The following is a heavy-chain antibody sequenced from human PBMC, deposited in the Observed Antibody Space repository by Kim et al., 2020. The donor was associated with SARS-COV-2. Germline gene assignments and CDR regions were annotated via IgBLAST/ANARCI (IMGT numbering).Heavy chain of an antibody. D-gene: IGHD6-6*01. Sequence: GKGRFTISRDNSKNTLYLQMNSLRAEDTAVYYCAKGPKYSSSFDYYGMDVWGQGTTVTVSS. V-gene: IGHV3-23*01. J-gene: IGHJ6*02. CDR3: AKGPKYSSSFDYYGMDV.